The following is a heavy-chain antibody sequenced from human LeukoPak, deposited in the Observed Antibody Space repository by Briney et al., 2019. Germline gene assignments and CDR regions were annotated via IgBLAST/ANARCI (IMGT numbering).Heavy chain of an antibody. Sequence: SETLSLTCTVSGGSISSYYWSWIRQPPGKGLEWIGYIYYSGSTNYNPSLKSRVTISVDTSKNQFSLKLSSVTAADTAVYYCASAGLRRLLDYWGQGTLVTVSS. V-gene: IGHV4-59*12. J-gene: IGHJ4*02. CDR2: IYYSGST. D-gene: IGHD4-17*01. CDR1: GGSISSYY. CDR3: ASAGLRRLLDY.